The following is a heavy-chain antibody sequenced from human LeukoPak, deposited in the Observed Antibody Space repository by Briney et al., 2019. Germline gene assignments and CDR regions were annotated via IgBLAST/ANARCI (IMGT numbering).Heavy chain of an antibody. CDR2: IIPIFGTA. CDR1: GYTFTDYY. Sequence: SVKVSCKASGYTFTDYYMHWVRQAPGQGLEWMGGIIPIFGTANYAQKFQGRVTITADESTSTAYMELSSLRSEDTAVYYCARGRSSWYSYAFDIWGQGTMVTVSS. D-gene: IGHD6-13*01. CDR3: ARGRSSWYSYAFDI. V-gene: IGHV1-69*13. J-gene: IGHJ3*02.